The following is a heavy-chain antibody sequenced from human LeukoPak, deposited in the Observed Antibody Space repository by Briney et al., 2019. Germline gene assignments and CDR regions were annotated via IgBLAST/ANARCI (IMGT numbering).Heavy chain of an antibody. V-gene: IGHV3-7*01. Sequence: GGSLRLSCAASGFTVSSNYMSWVRQAPGKGLEWVANIRQDGSEKHYLDSVKGRITISRDNAKNSIYLQMNSLRVEGTAVYFCARWGSELPDDAFDIWGQGTMVTVSS. CDR1: GFTVSSNY. D-gene: IGHD6-25*01. CDR2: IRQDGSEK. J-gene: IGHJ3*02. CDR3: ARWGSELPDDAFDI.